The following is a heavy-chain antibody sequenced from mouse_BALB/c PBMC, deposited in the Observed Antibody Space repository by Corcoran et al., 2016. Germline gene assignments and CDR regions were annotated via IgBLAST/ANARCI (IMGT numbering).Heavy chain of an antibody. CDR3: ARTVFDY. V-gene: IGHV14-3*02. CDR2: IDPANGNT. CDR1: GFNIKDTY. J-gene: IGHJ2*01. Sequence: EVQLQQSGAELVKPGASVKLSCTAPGFNIKDTYMHWVKQRPEKGLEWIGRIDPANGNTKYDPKFQGKATITAETSSNTAYLQLSSLTSEDTAVYYCARTVFDYWGQGTTLTVSS.